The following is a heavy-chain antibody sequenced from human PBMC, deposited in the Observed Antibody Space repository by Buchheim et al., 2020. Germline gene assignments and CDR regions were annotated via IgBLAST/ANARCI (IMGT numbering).Heavy chain of an antibody. CDR3: ARDSGTTPNYYYYYGMDV. J-gene: IGHJ6*02. CDR1: GFTFSSYS. D-gene: IGHD1-7*01. V-gene: IGHV3-48*04. Sequence: EVQLVESGGGLVQPGGSLRLSCAASGFTFSSYSMNWVRQAPGKGLEWVSYISSSSSTIYYADSVKGRFTISRDNAKNSLYLQMNSLRAEDTAVYYRARDSGTTPNYYYYYGMDVWGQGTT. CDR2: ISSSSSTI.